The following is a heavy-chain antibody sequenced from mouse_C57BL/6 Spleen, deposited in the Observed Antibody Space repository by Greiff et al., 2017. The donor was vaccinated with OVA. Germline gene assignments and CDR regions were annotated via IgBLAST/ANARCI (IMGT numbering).Heavy chain of an antibody. Sequence: EVQRVESGRGLVQPKGSLKLSCAASGFSFNTYAMNWVRQAPGKGLEWVARIRSKSNNYATYYADSVKDRFTISRDDSESMLYLQMNNLKTEDTAMYYCVRYYYAMDYWGQGTSVTVSS. CDR3: VRYYYAMDY. J-gene: IGHJ4*01. D-gene: IGHD1-1*01. V-gene: IGHV10-1*01. CDR2: IRSKSNNYAT. CDR1: GFSFNTYA.